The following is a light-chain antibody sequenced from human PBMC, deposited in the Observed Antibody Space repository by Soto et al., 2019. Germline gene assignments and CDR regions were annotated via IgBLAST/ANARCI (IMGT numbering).Light chain of an antibody. J-gene: IGKJ1*01. CDR3: QQYNRYSGT. CDR2: KTS. Sequence: DIPMTQSPSTLSASVGDRVTITCRASQSISSWLAWYQQKPGKAPKLLIYKTSSLESGGPSRFSGSGSGTEFTLAISSVQPDDFGTFYCQQYNRYSGTFGQGPKVEIK. CDR1: QSISSW. V-gene: IGKV1-5*03.